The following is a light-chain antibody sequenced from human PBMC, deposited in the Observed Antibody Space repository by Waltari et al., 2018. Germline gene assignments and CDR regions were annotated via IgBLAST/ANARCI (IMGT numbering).Light chain of an antibody. CDR3: TSYTDSRIFDVV. J-gene: IGLJ2*01. Sequence: QSALTQPASVSGSPGQSITISCTGTSSDVGGYNYVSWYQQPPGKVPKLMIYNVIKRPSGVSIRFSGSKSGNTASLTISGLQAEDEADYYCTSYTDSRIFDVVFGGGTRLTVL. CDR1: SSDVGGYNY. V-gene: IGLV2-14*03. CDR2: NVI.